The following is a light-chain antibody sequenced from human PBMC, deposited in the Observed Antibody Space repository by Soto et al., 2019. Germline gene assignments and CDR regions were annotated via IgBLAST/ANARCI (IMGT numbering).Light chain of an antibody. CDR3: QQSYSTPWT. Sequence: DIQMTQSPSSLSVSVGDRVTITCRASQSISSYLNWYQQKPGKAPKXMIYAASSLQSGVPSRFSGSGSGTDFTLTISSLQPEDFATYYCQQSYSTPWTLGRGTKVDIK. J-gene: IGKJ1*01. V-gene: IGKV1-39*01. CDR1: QSISSY. CDR2: AAS.